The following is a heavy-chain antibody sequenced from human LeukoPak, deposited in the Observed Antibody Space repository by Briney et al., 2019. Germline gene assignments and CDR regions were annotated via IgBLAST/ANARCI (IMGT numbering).Heavy chain of an antibody. V-gene: IGHV1-2*02. CDR2: SKRNSGGT. D-gene: IGHD1-1*01. CDR3: ARGLRTGTTGV. CDR1: GYTFTGYY. Sequence: ASVKVSCKASGYTFTGYYIHWVRQAPGHGLEWMGWSKRNSGGTNYAQKFQGRVTVTRDTSISTAYMELSSLRSDDTAVYYCARGLRTGTTGVWGQGTLVTVSS. J-gene: IGHJ4*02.